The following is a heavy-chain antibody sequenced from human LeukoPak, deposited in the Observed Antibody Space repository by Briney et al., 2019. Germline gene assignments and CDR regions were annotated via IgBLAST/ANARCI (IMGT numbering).Heavy chain of an antibody. V-gene: IGHV1-69*01. CDR2: IIPIFGTA. Sequence: ASVTVSCKASGGTFSSYAISWVRQAPGQGLEWMGGIIPIFGTANYAQKFQGRVTITADESTSTAYMELSSLRSEDTAVYYCAREGNLITFGGVIVYDAFDIWGQGTMVTVSS. CDR1: GGTFSSYA. D-gene: IGHD3-16*02. CDR3: AREGNLITFGGVIVYDAFDI. J-gene: IGHJ3*02.